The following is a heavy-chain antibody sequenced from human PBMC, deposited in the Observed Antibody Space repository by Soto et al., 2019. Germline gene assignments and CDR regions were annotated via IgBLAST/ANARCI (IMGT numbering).Heavy chain of an antibody. CDR3: ARSPYSVSYLAYFDY. J-gene: IGHJ4*02. Sequence: SGGSLRLSCAASGFTFSSYAMHWVRQAPGKGLEWVAVIPYDGSNKYYADSVKGRFTISRDNSKNTLYLQMNSLRAEDTAVYYCARSPYSVSYLAYFDYWGQGTLVTVSS. D-gene: IGHD1-26*01. CDR2: IPYDGSNK. CDR1: GFTFSSYA. V-gene: IGHV3-30-3*01.